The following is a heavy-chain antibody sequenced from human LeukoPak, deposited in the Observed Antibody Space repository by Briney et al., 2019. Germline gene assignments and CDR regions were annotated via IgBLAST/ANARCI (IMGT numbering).Heavy chain of an antibody. Sequence: GGSLRLSCAASGFTFSSYWMHWVRQAPGKGLVWVSRINTDGSSSSYADSVKGRFTISRDNAKNTLYLQMNSLRAEDTAVYYCARTEFWSGYYASDYWGQGTLVTVSS. D-gene: IGHD3-3*01. CDR3: ARTEFWSGYYASDY. CDR2: INTDGSSS. V-gene: IGHV3-74*01. J-gene: IGHJ4*02. CDR1: GFTFSSYW.